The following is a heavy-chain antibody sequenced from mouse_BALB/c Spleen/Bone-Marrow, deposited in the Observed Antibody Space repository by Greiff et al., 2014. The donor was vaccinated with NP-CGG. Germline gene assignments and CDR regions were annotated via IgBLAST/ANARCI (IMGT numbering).Heavy chain of an antibody. CDR3: ARSPGEVNY. D-gene: IGHD1-3*01. J-gene: IGHJ3*01. Sequence: EVQLQQSGAELVKPGASVKLSCTASGFNIIYAYIHWVKRRPEQGLEWIGRIYPANGYTNYDPKFQGKATITADTSSNTAYLHLNSLTSEDTAVYYCARSPGEVNYWGQGTLVTVSA. V-gene: IGHV14-3*02. CDR1: GFNIIYAY. CDR2: IYPANGYT.